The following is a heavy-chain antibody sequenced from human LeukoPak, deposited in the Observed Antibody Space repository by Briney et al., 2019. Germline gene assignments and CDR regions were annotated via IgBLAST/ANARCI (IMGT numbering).Heavy chain of an antibody. V-gene: IGHV1-18*01. CDR1: GYTFTSYG. J-gene: IGHJ4*02. CDR2: ISAYNGNT. Sequence: ASVKVSCKASGYTFTSYGISWVRQAPGQGLEWMGWISAYNGNTNYAQKLQGRVTMTTDTSTSTAYMDLRSLRADDTAVYYCARDLSAGYNWNYAAYWGQGTLVTVSS. CDR3: ARDLSAGYNWNYAAY. D-gene: IGHD1-7*01.